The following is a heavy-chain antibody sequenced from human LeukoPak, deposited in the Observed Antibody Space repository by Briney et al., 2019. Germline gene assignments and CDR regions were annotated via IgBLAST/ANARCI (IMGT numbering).Heavy chain of an antibody. CDR3: ARRRDLYSGSYYPFDY. CDR2: IYPGDSDA. V-gene: IGHV5-51*01. CDR1: GYSFTSYW. J-gene: IGHJ4*02. D-gene: IGHD1-26*01. Sequence: GESLKISCKGSGYSFTSYWVGWVRQMPGKGLKWMGIIYPGDSDARYSPSFQGQVTISADKSVSTAYLQWSSLKASDTAMYYCARRRDLYSGSYYPFDYWGQGTLVTVSS.